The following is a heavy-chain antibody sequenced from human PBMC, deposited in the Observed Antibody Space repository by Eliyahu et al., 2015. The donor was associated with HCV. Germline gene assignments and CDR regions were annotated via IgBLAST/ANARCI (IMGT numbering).Heavy chain of an antibody. CDR2: IYPGDSDT. J-gene: IGHJ4*02. D-gene: IGHD3-22*01. CDR1: GYSFTAYW. Sequence: EVQLVQSGAEVKKPGXSLKISCKGSGYSFTAYWIGWVRQMPGKGLEWMGIIYPGDSDTRYSPSFQGQVTISADKSISTAYLQWSSLKASDTAMYYCAKLRGYYDSSGYPDYWGQGTLVTVSS. CDR3: AKLRGYYDSSGYPDY. V-gene: IGHV5-51*01.